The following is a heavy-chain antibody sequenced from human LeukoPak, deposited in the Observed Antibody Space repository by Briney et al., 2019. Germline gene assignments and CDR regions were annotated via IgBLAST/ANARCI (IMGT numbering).Heavy chain of an antibody. CDR3: AKNRGAGSHYYYHMNV. V-gene: IGHV3-23*01. J-gene: IGHJ6*03. D-gene: IGHD1-26*01. CDR2: ISGGGSST. Sequence: GGSLRLSCTASGFRFSNYAMNWVRQAPGKGLEWVSVISGGGSSTNYADSVKGRFTISRDNSKNTLYLQLNSLRVEDTAVYYCAKNRGAGSHYYYHMNVWGKGTTVTVSS. CDR1: GFRFSNYA.